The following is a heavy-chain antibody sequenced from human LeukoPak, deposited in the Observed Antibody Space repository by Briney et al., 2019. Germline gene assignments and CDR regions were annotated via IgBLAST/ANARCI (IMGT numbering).Heavy chain of an antibody. D-gene: IGHD2-15*01. V-gene: IGHV1-69*05. CDR2: IIPIFGTA. J-gene: IGHJ4*02. CDR3: ARLGAGYCSGGSCYSGDFDY. Sequence: SVKVSCKASGYTFTSYGISWVRQAPGQGLKWMGRIIPIFGTANSAQKFQGRVTITTDESTSTAYMELSSLRSEDTAVYYCARLGAGYCSGGSCYSGDFDYWGQGTLVTVSS. CDR1: GYTFTSYG.